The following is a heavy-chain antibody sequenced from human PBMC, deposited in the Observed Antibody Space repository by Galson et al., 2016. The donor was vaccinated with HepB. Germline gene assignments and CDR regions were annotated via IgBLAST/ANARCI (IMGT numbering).Heavy chain of an antibody. CDR2: INTNTGNP. Sequence: SVKVSCKASGYTFTNYAINWVRQAPGQGLEWMGWINTNTGNPTYARGFTGRFVFSLDTSVSTAYLQISSLKAEDTAVYYCARATEIPGTYWFDPWGQGTLVTVSS. V-gene: IGHV7-4-1*02. D-gene: IGHD1-20*01. CDR3: ARATEIPGTYWFDP. J-gene: IGHJ5*02. CDR1: GYTFTNYA.